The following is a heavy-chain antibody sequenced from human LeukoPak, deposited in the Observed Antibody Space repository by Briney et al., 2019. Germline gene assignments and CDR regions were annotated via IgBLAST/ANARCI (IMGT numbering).Heavy chain of an antibody. CDR3: ARVYSSGWYYDDC. D-gene: IGHD6-19*01. V-gene: IGHV4-34*01. CDR2: INHSGST. CDR1: GGSFSGYY. J-gene: IGHJ4*02. Sequence: SETLSLTCAVYGGSFSGYYWSWIRQPPGKGLEWIGEINHSGSTNYNPSLKSRVTISVDTSKNQFSLKLSSVTAADTAVYYCARVYSSGWYYDDCWGQGTLVTVSS.